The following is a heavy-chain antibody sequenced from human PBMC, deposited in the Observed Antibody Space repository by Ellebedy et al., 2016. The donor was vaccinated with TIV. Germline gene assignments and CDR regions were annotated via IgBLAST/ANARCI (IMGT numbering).Heavy chain of an antibody. V-gene: IGHV3-66*01. CDR2: LQSGGVT. CDR1: GVTVSSYN. Sequence: GESLKTSCAAPGVTVSSYNMNWVRQAPGKGLEWVSVLQSGGVTHYADSVKGRFNVSRDNSRNTLYLQMNSLSVEDTAVYYCTRARGGGGSVDYWGQGTLVTVSS. J-gene: IGHJ4*02. CDR3: TRARGGGGSVDY. D-gene: IGHD2-21*01.